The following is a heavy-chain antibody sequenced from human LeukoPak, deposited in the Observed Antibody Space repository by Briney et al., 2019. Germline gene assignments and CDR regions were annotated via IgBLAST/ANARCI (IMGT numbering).Heavy chain of an antibody. Sequence: GGSLRLSCAASGFTVSSNYMSWLRQAPGKGLEWVSSISSSSSYIYYADSVKGRFTISRDNAKNSLYLQMNSLRAEDTAVYYCARDLYGDYVIDYWGPGTLVTVSS. CDR2: ISSSSSYI. CDR3: ARDLYGDYVIDY. D-gene: IGHD4-17*01. V-gene: IGHV3-21*01. J-gene: IGHJ4*02. CDR1: GFTVSSNY.